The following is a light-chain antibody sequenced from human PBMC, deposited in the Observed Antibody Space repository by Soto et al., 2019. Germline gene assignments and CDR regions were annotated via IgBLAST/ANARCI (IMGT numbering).Light chain of an antibody. CDR2: KAS. CDR3: QQYNIYPWT. V-gene: IGKV1-5*03. CDR1: QSISSW. Sequence: DIQMTQSPSTLSASLGDRVTITCRASQSISSWLAWYQQKPGKAPKLLIFKASSLQSGVPSRFSGSGSGTEFTLTISSLQPDDFATYYCQQYNIYPWTFGQGTKVEI. J-gene: IGKJ1*01.